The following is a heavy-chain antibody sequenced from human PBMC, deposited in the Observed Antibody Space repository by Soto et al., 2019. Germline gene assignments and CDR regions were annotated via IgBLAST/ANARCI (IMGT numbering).Heavy chain of an antibody. J-gene: IGHJ4*02. Sequence: GPTLVNATRTVRLTCTFSGFSLSTSGVGVGWIRQPPGKALEWLALIYWDDDKRYSPSLKSRLTITKDTSKNQVVLTMTNMDPVDTATYYCAHRRQVYESGWYSALVDYWGQGTLVTAPQ. CDR3: AHRRQVYESGWYSALVDY. CDR2: IYWDDDK. CDR1: GFSLSTSGVG. D-gene: IGHD6-19*01. V-gene: IGHV2-5*02.